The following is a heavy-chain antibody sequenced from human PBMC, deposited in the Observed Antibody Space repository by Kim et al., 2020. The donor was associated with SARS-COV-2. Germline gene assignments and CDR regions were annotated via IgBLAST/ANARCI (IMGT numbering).Heavy chain of an antibody. CDR1: GFTFSDHY. J-gene: IGHJ4*02. V-gene: IGHV3-72*01. D-gene: IGHD2-21*01. CDR3: VSVSGDCYLDF. CDR2: IKKKSNAYIT. Sequence: GGSLRLSCAASGFTFSDHYMDWVRQPPGKGLEWVGRIKKKSNAYITEYATSVKGRFTVSRDDSKDSLYLQMNSLNTEDTAVYYCVSVSGDCYLDFWGQGTLVTVS.